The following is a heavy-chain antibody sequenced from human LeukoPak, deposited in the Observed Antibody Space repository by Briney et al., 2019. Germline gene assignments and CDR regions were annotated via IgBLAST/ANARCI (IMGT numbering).Heavy chain of an antibody. J-gene: IGHJ6*03. CDR3: ARLHRSGYYYYYYMDV. CDR2: INHSGST. V-gene: IGHV4-34*01. CDR1: GGSFSGYY. Sequence: SETLPLTCAVYGGSFSGYYWSWIRQPPGKGLEWIGEINHSGSTNYNPSLKSRVTISVDTSKNQFSLKLSSVTAADTAVYYCARLHRSGYYYYYYMDVWGKGTTVTISS.